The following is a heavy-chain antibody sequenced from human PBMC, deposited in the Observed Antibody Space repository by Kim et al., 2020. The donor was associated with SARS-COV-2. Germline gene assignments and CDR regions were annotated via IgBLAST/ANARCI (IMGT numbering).Heavy chain of an antibody. CDR3: AKEKTGYSGYVGEDAFDI. CDR2: ISYDGSNK. V-gene: IGHV3-30*18. D-gene: IGHD5-12*01. CDR1: GFTFSSYG. J-gene: IGHJ3*02. Sequence: GGSLRLSCAASGFTFSSYGMHWVRQAPGKGLEWVAVISYDGSNKYYADSVKGRFTISRDNSKNTLYLQMNSLRAEDTAVYYCAKEKTGYSGYVGEDAFDIWGQGTMVTVSS.